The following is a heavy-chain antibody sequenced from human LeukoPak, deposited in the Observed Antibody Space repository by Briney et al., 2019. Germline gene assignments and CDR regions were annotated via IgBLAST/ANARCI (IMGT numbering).Heavy chain of an antibody. D-gene: IGHD3-3*01. CDR2: INHSGST. V-gene: IGHV4-34*01. CDR3: ARGTRITIFGNPLRLNWFDP. CDR1: GGSFSGYY. J-gene: IGHJ5*02. Sequence: PSETLSLTCAVYGGSFSGYYWSWIRQPPRRGLEWIGEINHSGSTNYNPSLKSRVTISVDTSKNQFSLKPSSVTAADTAVYYCARGTRITIFGNPLRLNWFDPWGQGTLVTVSS.